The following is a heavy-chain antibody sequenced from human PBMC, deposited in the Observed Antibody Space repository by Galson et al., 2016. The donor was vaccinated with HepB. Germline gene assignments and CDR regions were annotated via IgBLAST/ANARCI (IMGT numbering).Heavy chain of an antibody. D-gene: IGHD6-19*01. Sequence: SETLSLTCSVSGASISGTEYYWGWIRQPPGRGLEWVGSIYYTENTYYNPSLESRVTISVDMSKNQFSLRLNSVTAADTGVYYCATGIVVAGKYYYYYMDVWGKWTTVTVSS. CDR1: GASISGTEYY. J-gene: IGHJ6*03. V-gene: IGHV4-39*01. CDR3: ATGIVVAGKYYYYYMDV. CDR2: IYYTENT.